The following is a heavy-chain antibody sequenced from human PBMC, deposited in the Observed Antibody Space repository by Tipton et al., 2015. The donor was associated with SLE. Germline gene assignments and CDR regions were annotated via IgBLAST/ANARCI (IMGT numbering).Heavy chain of an antibody. V-gene: IGHV3-23*01. Sequence: GSLRLSCAASGFTFSNYGMSWVRQAPGKGLEWVSGINNSGGSTNNADSVKGRFTISRDNSKNTLYLQMNSLRAEDTAVYFCAKEVRPYLYDSSGYCDYWGQGTLVTVSS. CDR1: GFTFSNYG. D-gene: IGHD3-22*01. CDR3: AKEVRPYLYDSSGYCDY. CDR2: INNSGGST. J-gene: IGHJ4*02.